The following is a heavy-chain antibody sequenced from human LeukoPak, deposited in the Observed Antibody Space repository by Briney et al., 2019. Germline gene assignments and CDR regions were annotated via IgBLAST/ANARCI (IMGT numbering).Heavy chain of an antibody. V-gene: IGHV4-59*08. D-gene: IGHD3-10*01. J-gene: IGHJ1*01. CDR1: GRAMNSYY. Sequence: PSETLSLTCTVSGRAMNSYYRSWIRQPPGKGMDYIGSIDYRGSTKYNPSLKSRVTISVDTSKNQFSLKLSSVTVADTAVYFCARLPRGSQPSDYCQTWGQGTLVTVSS. CDR2: IDYRGST. CDR3: ARLPRGSQPSDYCQT.